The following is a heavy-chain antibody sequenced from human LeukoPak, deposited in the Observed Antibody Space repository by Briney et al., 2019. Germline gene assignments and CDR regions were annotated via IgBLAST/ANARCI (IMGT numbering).Heavy chain of an antibody. D-gene: IGHD6-19*01. J-gene: IGHJ4*02. CDR1: GYAFTGYY. V-gene: IGHV1-2*02. CDR3: ARDQVGSGWPRPYYFEK. Sequence: GASVKVSCKPSGYAFTGYYIHWLRQAPGQGLEWMGWINPNTGATIYAQRFQGRVTMTRDTSINTAYMELSTLTSDDTGVYYCARDQVGSGWPRPYYFEKWGQGTLVTVSS. CDR2: INPNTGAT.